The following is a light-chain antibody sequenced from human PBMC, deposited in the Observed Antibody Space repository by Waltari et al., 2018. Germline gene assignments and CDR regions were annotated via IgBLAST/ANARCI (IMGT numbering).Light chain of an antibody. J-gene: IGKJ1*01. Sequence: EIVLTQSPGTLSLSTGERATISCRASQSVRRFLAWYQQKLGQAPRLLIYEATSRATGIPDRFSGSGFGTDFSLIISRLEPEDFAVYYCQKYGTLPATFGQGTKVEIK. CDR2: EAT. CDR1: QSVRRF. V-gene: IGKV3-20*01. CDR3: QKYGTLPAT.